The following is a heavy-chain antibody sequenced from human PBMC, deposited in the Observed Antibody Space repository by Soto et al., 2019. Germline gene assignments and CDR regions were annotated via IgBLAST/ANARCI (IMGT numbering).Heavy chain of an antibody. CDR2: ISWNSGSI. CDR1: GFTFDDYA. J-gene: IGHJ5*02. Sequence: EVQLGESGGGLVQPGRSLRLSCAACGFTFDDYAMHWVRQAPGKGLEWVSGISWNSGSIGYADSVKGRFTISRDNAKNSLYLQMNSLRAEDTSLYYCAKSVTTVAGTSWFDPWGQGTLVTVST. CDR3: AKSVTTVAGTSWFDP. D-gene: IGHD6-19*01. V-gene: IGHV3-9*01.